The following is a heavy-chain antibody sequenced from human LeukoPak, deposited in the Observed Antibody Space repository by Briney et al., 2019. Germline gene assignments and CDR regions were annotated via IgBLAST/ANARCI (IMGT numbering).Heavy chain of an antibody. CDR1: GFTFSSYE. D-gene: IGHD4-23*01. Sequence: GGSLRLSCVASGFTFSSYEMNWVRQAPGRGLEWVSLISGDGFTTYYVDSVKGRFTMSRDNSKNSLYLQMKSLRTEDTALYYCGRDHVYGGADYWGQGTLVTVSS. CDR2: ISGDGFTT. J-gene: IGHJ4*02. CDR3: GRDHVYGGADY. V-gene: IGHV3-43*02.